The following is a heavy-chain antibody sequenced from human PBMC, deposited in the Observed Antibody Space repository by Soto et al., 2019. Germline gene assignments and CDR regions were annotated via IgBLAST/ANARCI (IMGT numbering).Heavy chain of an antibody. J-gene: IGHJ6*02. CDR2: INHSGST. V-gene: IGHV4-34*01. CDR3: ARGPSNYDILTGYYTYYYYYGMDV. CDR1: GGSFSGYY. D-gene: IGHD3-9*01. Sequence: SETLSLTYAVYGGSFSGYYWSWIRQPPGKGLEWIGEINHSGSTNYNPSLKSRVTISVDTSKNQFSLKLSSVTAADTAVYYCARGPSNYDILTGYYTYYYYYGMDVWGQGTTVTVSS.